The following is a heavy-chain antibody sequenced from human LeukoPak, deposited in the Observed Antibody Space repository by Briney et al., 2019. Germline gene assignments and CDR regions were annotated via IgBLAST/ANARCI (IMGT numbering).Heavy chain of an antibody. V-gene: IGHV3-20*04. D-gene: IGHD1-1*01. CDR3: ARSPRSGTYFDY. CDR1: GFTFDDYA. J-gene: IGHJ4*02. CDR2: INWNGGST. Sequence: PGGSLRLSCAASGFTFDDYAMNWVRRAPGKGLEWVSGINWNGGSTYYRDSVKGRFTISRDNAKNSLYLQMNSLRAEDTAVYYCARSPRSGTYFDYWGQGTLVTVSS.